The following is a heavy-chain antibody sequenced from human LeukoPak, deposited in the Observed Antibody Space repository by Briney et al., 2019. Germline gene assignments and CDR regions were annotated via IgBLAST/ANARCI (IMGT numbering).Heavy chain of an antibody. J-gene: IGHJ3*02. CDR2: INPSGGST. CDR3: ASSGSHYYDSSGYQDKDAFDI. Sequence: GASVKVSCKASGYTFTSYYMHWVRQAPGQGLEWTGIINPSGGSTNYAQKFQGRVTITADKSTSTAYMELSSLRSEDTAVYYCASSGSHYYDSSGYQDKDAFDIWGQGTMVTVSS. V-gene: IGHV1-46*01. D-gene: IGHD3-22*01. CDR1: GYTFTSYY.